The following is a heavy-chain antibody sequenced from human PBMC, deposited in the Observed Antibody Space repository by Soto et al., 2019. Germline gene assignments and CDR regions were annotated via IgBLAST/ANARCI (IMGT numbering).Heavy chain of an antibody. CDR2: IYWDDDK. CDR3: AHRRHSSSWYWGWFDP. V-gene: IGHV2-5*02. D-gene: IGHD6-13*01. Sequence: QITLKESGPTLVKPTQTLTLTCTFSGFSLSTSGVGVGWIRQPPGKALEWLALIYWDDDKHYSPTLNKRLTITNDTSKNQVVLTMTNMDPVDTATYYCAHRRHSSSWYWGWFDPWGQGTLVTVSS. CDR1: GFSLSTSGVG. J-gene: IGHJ5*02.